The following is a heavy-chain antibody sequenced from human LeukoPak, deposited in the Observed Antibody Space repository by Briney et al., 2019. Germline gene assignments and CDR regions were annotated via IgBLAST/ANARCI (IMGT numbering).Heavy chain of an antibody. CDR1: GGSISSYY. D-gene: IGHD1-26*01. CDR2: IYYSGST. Sequence: PSETLSLTCTVSGGSISSYYWSWIRQPPGKGLEWIGYIYYSGSTNYNPSLKSRVTISVDTSKNQFSLKLSPVTAADTAVYYCARAGGATWAFDIWGQGTMVTVSS. V-gene: IGHV4-59*01. CDR3: ARAGGATWAFDI. J-gene: IGHJ3*02.